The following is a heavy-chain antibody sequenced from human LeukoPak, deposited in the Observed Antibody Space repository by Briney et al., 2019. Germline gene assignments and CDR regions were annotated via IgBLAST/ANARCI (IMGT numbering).Heavy chain of an antibody. V-gene: IGHV4-39*02. CDR3: AREGLGIAVAGTVPNWFDP. J-gene: IGHJ5*02. D-gene: IGHD6-19*01. CDR1: GGSISSSSYY. Sequence: SETLSLTCTVSGGSISSSSYYWGWIRQPPGKGLEWIGSIYYSGSTYYNPSLKSRVTISVDTSKNQFSLKLSSVTAADTAVYYCAREGLGIAVAGTVPNWFDPWGQGTLVTVSS. CDR2: IYYSGST.